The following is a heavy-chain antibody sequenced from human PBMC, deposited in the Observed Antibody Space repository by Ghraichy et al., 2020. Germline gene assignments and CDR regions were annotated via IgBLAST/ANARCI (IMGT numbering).Heavy chain of an antibody. J-gene: IGHJ5*02. D-gene: IGHD2/OR15-2a*01. V-gene: IGHV3-74*03. Sequence: GGSLRLSCAASGFTFSNYWLHWVRRPAGKGLAWVSRINVDGSSTTYADSVKGRFTISRDNAKNALYLQMNSLRAEDTAVYYCASAPPGDFWFDPWGQGTLVTVSS. CDR1: GFTFSNYW. CDR2: INVDGSST. CDR3: ASAPPGDFWFDP.